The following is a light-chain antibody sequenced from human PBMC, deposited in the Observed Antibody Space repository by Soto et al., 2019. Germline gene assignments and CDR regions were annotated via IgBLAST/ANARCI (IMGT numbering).Light chain of an antibody. CDR1: SGHSSYA. CDR2: LNSDGSH. Sequence: QSVLTQSPSASASLGASVKLTCTLSSGHSSYAIAWHQQQPEKGPRYLMKLNSDGSHSKGDGIPDRISGSSSGAERYLTISSLQSEDEADYYCQTWGTGIRVFGGGTKLTVL. CDR3: QTWGTGIRV. V-gene: IGLV4-69*01. J-gene: IGLJ3*02.